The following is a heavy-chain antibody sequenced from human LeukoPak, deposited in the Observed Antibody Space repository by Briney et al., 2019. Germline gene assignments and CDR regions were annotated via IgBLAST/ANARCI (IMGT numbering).Heavy chain of an antibody. D-gene: IGHD6-13*01. CDR3: AKDQNSMAPAGIDY. CDR2: ISGSGGRT. CDR1: GFSFSSYW. J-gene: IGHJ4*02. V-gene: IGHV3-23*01. Sequence: GGSLRLSCAASGFSFSSYWMHWVRQAPGMGLEWVSAISGSGGRTYNADSVKGRFTISRDNSKNTLDLQMNSLRAEDTAIYYCAKDQNSMAPAGIDYWGQGTLVTVSS.